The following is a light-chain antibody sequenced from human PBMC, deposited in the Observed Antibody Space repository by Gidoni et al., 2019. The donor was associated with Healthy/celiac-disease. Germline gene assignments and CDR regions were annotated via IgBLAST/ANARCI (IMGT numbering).Light chain of an antibody. CDR1: SLRSYY. CDR3: NSRDSSGNHYV. J-gene: IGLJ1*01. V-gene: IGLV3-19*01. CDR2: GKN. Sequence: SSELTQDHAVSVALGQTVRITCQGDSLRSYYANWYQQKPGQAPVLVIYGKNNRPSGIPDRFSGSSSGNTASLTITGAQAEDEADYYCNSRDSSGNHYVFGTGTKVTVL.